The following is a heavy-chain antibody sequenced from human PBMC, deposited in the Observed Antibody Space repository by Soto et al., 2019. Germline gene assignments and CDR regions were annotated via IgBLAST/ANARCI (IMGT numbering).Heavy chain of an antibody. J-gene: IGHJ3*02. CDR1: GFTFSTSG. Sequence: EVQLLESGGGLVQPGGSLRLSCAASGFTFSTSGMSWVRQAPGKGLEWVSSISGSGEYTNYADSVKGRFTISRDNSKNTLYLQIYSLTAEDTAVYYCANHGGFDIWGQGTMVTVSS. D-gene: IGHD4-17*01. V-gene: IGHV3-23*01. CDR3: ANHGGFDI. CDR2: ISGSGEYT.